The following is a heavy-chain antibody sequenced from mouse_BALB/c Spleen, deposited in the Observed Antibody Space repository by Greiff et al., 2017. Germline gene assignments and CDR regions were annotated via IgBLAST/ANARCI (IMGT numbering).Heavy chain of an antibody. V-gene: IGHV1S29*02. J-gene: IGHJ4*01. CDR3: ARPKLGRGAMDY. CDR2: IYPYNGGT. D-gene: IGHD4-1*01. CDR1: GYTFTDYN. Sequence: EVQLQQSGPELVKPGASVKISCKASGYTFTDYNMHWVKQSHGKSLEWIGYIYPYNGGTGYNQKFKSKATLTVDNSSSTAYMELRSLTSEDSAVYYCARPKLGRGAMDYWGQGTSVTVSS.